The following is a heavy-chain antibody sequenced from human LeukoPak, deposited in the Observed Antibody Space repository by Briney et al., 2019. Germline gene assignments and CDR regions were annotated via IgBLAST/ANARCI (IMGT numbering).Heavy chain of an antibody. V-gene: IGHV3-72*01. J-gene: IGHJ6*02. Sequence: GGSLRPSCAASGFTLSDHYMDWVRQAPGKGLEWVGRIRNKANSYTTDYAASVKGRFSISRDDSKNSLYLQMNSLKTEDTAVYYCARVAGYGMDVWGQGTTVTVSS. CDR3: ARVAGYGMDV. CDR1: GFTLSDHY. CDR2: IRNKANSYTT.